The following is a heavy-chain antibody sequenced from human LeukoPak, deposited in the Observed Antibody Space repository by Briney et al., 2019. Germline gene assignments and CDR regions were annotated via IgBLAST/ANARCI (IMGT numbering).Heavy chain of an antibody. CDR3: ARGGENYSDSSGYYSLDL. J-gene: IGHJ5*02. D-gene: IGHD3-22*01. Sequence: LSLTCIVSGASISSGDSFWTWIRHHPGRGLELIGHIYYPGSPYYNPSLKSRITISVDTAKNQFSLKLSSVTAADTAVYYCARGGENYSDSSGYYSLDLWGQGTRVTVSS. CDR1: GASISSGDSF. V-gene: IGHV4-31*02. CDR2: IYYPGSP.